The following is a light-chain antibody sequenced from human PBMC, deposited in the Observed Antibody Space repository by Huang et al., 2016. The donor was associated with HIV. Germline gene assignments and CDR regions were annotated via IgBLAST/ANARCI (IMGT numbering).Light chain of an antibody. CDR3: QQYVTSPWT. Sequence: EIMLTQSPGTLSLSPGERTTLSCRASQSVSSNYLAWYQQKPGQAPRLLIHGASSRATGIPDRFSGSGSGTDFTLTISRLEPEDFAVYFCQQYVTSPWTFGQGTKVEIK. CDR2: GAS. V-gene: IGKV3-20*01. J-gene: IGKJ1*01. CDR1: QSVSSNY.